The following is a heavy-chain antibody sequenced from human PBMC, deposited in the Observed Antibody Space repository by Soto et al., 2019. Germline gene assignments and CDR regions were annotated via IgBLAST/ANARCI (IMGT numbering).Heavy chain of an antibody. CDR3: AKDSTIGSGYGGAFDI. J-gene: IGHJ3*02. V-gene: IGHV3-30*18. D-gene: IGHD3-22*01. Sequence: TGGSLRLSCAASGFTFSSYGMHWVRQAPGKGLEWVAVISYDGSNKYYADSVKGRFTISRDNSKNTLYLQMNSLRAEDTAVYYCAKDSTIGSGYGGAFDIWGQGTMVTVSS. CDR2: ISYDGSNK. CDR1: GFTFSSYG.